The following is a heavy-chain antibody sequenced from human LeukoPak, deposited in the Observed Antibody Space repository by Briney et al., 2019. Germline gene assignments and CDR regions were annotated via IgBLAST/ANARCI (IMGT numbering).Heavy chain of an antibody. CDR3: ARELAGTIDY. CDR2: ISSSSTI. Sequence: GGSLRLSCAASGFTFSSYEMNWVRQAPGKGLEWVSYISSSSTIYYADSVKGRFTISRDNAKNSLYLQMNSLRDEDTAVYYCARELAGTIDYWGQGTLVTVSS. J-gene: IGHJ4*02. V-gene: IGHV3-48*03. D-gene: IGHD4-17*01. CDR1: GFTFSSYE.